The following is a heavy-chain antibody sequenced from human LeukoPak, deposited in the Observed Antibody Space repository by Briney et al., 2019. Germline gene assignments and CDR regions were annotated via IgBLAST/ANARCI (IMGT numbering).Heavy chain of an antibody. Sequence: SETLSLTCTVSGGSISSSSYYWGWIRQPPGKGLEWIGSIYYSGSTYYNPSLKSRVTISVDTSKNQFSLKLSSVTAADTAVYYCARGRRATVTTNTGFDYWGQGTLVTVSS. CDR1: GGSISSSSYY. J-gene: IGHJ4*02. V-gene: IGHV4-39*07. D-gene: IGHD4-11*01. CDR2: IYYSGST. CDR3: ARGRRATVTTNTGFDY.